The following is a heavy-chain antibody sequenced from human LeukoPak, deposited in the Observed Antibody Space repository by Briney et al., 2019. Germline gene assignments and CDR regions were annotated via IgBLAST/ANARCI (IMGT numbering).Heavy chain of an antibody. Sequence: ASVKVSCKASGGTFSCYAISWVRQAPGQGLEWMGGIIPIFGTANYAQKFQGRVTITADESTSTAYMELSSLRSEDTAVYYCARAVDLPPKGYYYGMDVWGQGTTVTVSS. J-gene: IGHJ6*02. CDR3: ARAVDLPPKGYYYGMDV. V-gene: IGHV1-69*13. D-gene: IGHD4-23*01. CDR1: GGTFSCYA. CDR2: IIPIFGTA.